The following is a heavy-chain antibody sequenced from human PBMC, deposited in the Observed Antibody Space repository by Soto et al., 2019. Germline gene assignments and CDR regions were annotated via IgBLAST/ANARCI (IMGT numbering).Heavy chain of an antibody. CDR2: IYSGGST. V-gene: IGHV3-53*01. D-gene: IGHD3-10*01. J-gene: IGHJ6*02. CDR1: GFTVSSNY. Sequence: GGSLRLSCAASGFTVSSNYMSWVRQAPGKGLEWVSVIYSGGSTYYADSVKGRFTISRDNSKNTLYLQMNSLRAEDTAVYYCAKDFPTARVLGYYYGMDVWGQGTTVTVSS. CDR3: AKDFPTARVLGYYYGMDV.